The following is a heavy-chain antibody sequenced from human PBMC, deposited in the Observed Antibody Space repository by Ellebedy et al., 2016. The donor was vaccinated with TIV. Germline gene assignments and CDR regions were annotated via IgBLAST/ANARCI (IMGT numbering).Heavy chain of an antibody. CDR3: ARDNSYYDSSGYYTEEDWFDP. CDR2: IIPIFGTA. J-gene: IGHJ5*02. CDR1: GGTFSSYA. Sequence: SVKVSCXASGGTFSSYAISWVRQAPGQGLEWMGGIIPIFGTANYAQKFQGRVTITADESTSTAYMELSSLRSEDTAVYYCARDNSYYDSSGYYTEEDWFDPWGQGTLVTVSS. D-gene: IGHD3-22*01. V-gene: IGHV1-69*13.